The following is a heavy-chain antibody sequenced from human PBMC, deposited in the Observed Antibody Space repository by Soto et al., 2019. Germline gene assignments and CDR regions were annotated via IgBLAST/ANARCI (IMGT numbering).Heavy chain of an antibody. CDR1: GFTFSSYA. Sequence: GGSLRLSCAASGFTFSSYAMSWVRQAPGKGLEWVSAISGSGGSTYYADSVKGRFTISRDNSKNTLYLQMNSLRAEDSAVYYCAKVYPGVVTLAPLDYWGQGTLVTVSS. CDR2: ISGSGGST. J-gene: IGHJ4*02. V-gene: IGHV3-23*01. CDR3: AKVYPGVVTLAPLDY. D-gene: IGHD2-21*02.